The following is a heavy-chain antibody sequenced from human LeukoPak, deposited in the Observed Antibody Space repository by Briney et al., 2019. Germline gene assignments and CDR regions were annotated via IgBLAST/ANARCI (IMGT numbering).Heavy chain of an antibody. J-gene: IGHJ4*02. D-gene: IGHD3-22*01. CDR1: GGTFSSYA. V-gene: IGHV1-69*05. Sequence: SVKVSCKASGGTFSSYAISWVRQAPGQGLEWMGGIIPIFGTANYAQKFQGRVTMTRDTSTRTGYMELSSLRSEDTAVYYCARSYYHDSSRYYFPTDYWGQGTLVTVSS. CDR3: ARSYYHDSSRYYFPTDY. CDR2: IIPIFGTA.